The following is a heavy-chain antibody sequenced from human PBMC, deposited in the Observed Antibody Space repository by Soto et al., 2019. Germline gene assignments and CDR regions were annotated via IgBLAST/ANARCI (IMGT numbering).Heavy chain of an antibody. CDR1: GGSFSGYY. Sequence: SETLSLAYAVYGGSFSGYYWSWIRQPPGKGLEWIGYIYYSGSTNYNPSLKSRVTISVDTSKNQFSLKLSSVTAADTAVYYCARTHPAAKAYFDYLGQGTLVTVSS. CDR2: IYYSGST. V-gene: IGHV4-59*08. D-gene: IGHD5-18*01. CDR3: ARTHPAAKAYFDY. J-gene: IGHJ4*02.